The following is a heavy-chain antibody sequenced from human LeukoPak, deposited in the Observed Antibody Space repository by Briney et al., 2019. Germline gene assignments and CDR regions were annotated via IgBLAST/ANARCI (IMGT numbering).Heavy chain of an antibody. J-gene: IGHJ4*02. CDR3: ARDSGYYLYYFDY. CDR2: INAGNGNT. V-gene: IGHV1-3*01. CDR1: GYTFTSYA. Sequence: ASVKVSCKASGYTFTSYAMHWVRQAPGQRLEWMGWINAGNGNTKYSQKFQGRVTITRDTSASTAYMELSSLRSEDTAVYYCARDSGYYLYYFDYWGQGTLVTASS. D-gene: IGHD3-22*01.